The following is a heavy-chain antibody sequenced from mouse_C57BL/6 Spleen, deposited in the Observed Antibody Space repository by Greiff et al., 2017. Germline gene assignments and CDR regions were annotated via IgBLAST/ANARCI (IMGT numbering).Heavy chain of an antibody. D-gene: IGHD1-1*01. CDR2: IYPSDSET. CDR3: ARKFDYYGSSYGYAMDY. Sequence: QVQLQQSGAELVRPGSSVKLSCKASGYTFTSYWMDWVKQRPGQGLEWIGNIYPSDSETHYNQKFKDKATLTVDKSSSTAYMQLSSLTSEDSAVYYCARKFDYYGSSYGYAMDYWGQGTSVTVSS. CDR1: GYTFTSYW. J-gene: IGHJ4*01. V-gene: IGHV1-61*01.